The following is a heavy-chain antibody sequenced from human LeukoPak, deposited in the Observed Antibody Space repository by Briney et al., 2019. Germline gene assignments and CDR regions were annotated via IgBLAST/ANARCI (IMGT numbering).Heavy chain of an antibody. CDR3: GQEGSRSMIVLVSDY. J-gene: IGHJ4*02. Sequence: GGSLRLSCAASGFTVSNYYMTWVRQAPGKGLAWVSVTYSGGTTHYADSVKGRLTISRDTSKNTLYLQMNSRRAEDTAVYYCGQEGSRSMIVLVSDYWGQGTLVTVSS. CDR2: TYSGGTT. D-gene: IGHD3-22*01. CDR1: GFTVSNYY. V-gene: IGHV3-53*01.